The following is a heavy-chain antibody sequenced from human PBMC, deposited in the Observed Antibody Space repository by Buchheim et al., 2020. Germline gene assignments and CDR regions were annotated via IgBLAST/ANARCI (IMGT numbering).Heavy chain of an antibody. CDR3: ARDSDWAFDY. CDR1: GFTFTSYS. CDR2: ISPGGETT. V-gene: IGHV3-48*02. J-gene: IGHJ4*02. Sequence: EVQLEESGGGLVQPGGSLRLSCAASGFTFTSYSFHWVRQALGRGLEWVSYISPGGETTDYADSVEGRSTISRDKAKNSVYLQMNSLRDEDTAVYYCARDSDWAFDYWGQG. D-gene: IGHD3-9*01.